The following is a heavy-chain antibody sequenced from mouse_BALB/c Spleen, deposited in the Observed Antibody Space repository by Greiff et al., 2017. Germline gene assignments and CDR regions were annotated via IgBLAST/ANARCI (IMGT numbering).Heavy chain of an antibody. CDR3: THSDYGYSAWFDY. J-gene: IGHJ2*01. CDR1: GYTFTSYW. CDR2: IYPGSGST. D-gene: IGHD2-14*01. V-gene: IGHV1S22*01. Sequence: LQQPGSELVRPGASVKLSCKASGYTFTSYWMHWVKQRPGQGLEWIGNIYPGSGSTNYDEKFKSKATLTVNTSSSTAYMQLSSLTSEDSAVYCGTHSDYGYSAWFDYWGQGTTLTVS.